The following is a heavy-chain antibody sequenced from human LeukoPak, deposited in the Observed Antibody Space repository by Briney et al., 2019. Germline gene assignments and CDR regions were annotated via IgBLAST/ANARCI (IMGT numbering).Heavy chain of an antibody. J-gene: IGHJ4*02. CDR3: ARDDGSGY. Sequence: PGGSLRLSCAASGFTFSIYSMNWVLKAPGKGLEWLSFISGSGTFIYYADSVRGRFTISRDSARNSLYLQMNSLRDEDTAVYFCARDDGSGYWGQGTLVTVSS. V-gene: IGHV3-48*02. D-gene: IGHD3-10*01. CDR2: ISGSGTFI. CDR1: GFTFSIYS.